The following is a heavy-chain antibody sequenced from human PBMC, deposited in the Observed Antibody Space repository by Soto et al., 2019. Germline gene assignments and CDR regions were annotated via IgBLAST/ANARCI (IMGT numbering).Heavy chain of an antibody. V-gene: IGHV1-18*01. CDR2: ISAYNGNT. CDR1: GYTFTSYG. J-gene: IGHJ4*02. Sequence: GASVKVSCKASGYTFTSYGISWVRQAPGQGLEWMGWISAYNGNTNYAQKLQGRVTMTTDTSTSTAYMELRSLRSDDTAVYYCARRSYYDSSGYLGDYWGQGTLVTVSS. CDR3: ARRSYYDSSGYLGDY. D-gene: IGHD3-22*01.